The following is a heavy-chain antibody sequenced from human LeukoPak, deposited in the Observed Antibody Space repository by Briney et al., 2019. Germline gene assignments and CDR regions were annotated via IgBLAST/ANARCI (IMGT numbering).Heavy chain of an antibody. D-gene: IGHD3-22*01. CDR2: TYYRSKWYN. CDR3: ASTPYYYDSSGYLH. J-gene: IGHJ4*02. V-gene: IGHV6-1*01. CDR1: GDSVSSNSAA. Sequence: SQTLSLTCAISGDSVSSNSAAWNWIRHSPSRALEWLGRTYYRSKWYNDYAVSVKSRITINPDTSKNQFSLKLSSVTAADTAVYYCASTPYYYDSSGYLHWGQGTLVTVSS.